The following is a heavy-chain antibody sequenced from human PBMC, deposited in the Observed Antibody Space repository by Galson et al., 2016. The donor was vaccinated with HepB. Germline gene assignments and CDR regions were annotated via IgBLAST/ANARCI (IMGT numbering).Heavy chain of an antibody. Sequence: SLRLSCAASGFTFSDYYMSWIRQAPGKGLEWISYISTGSGHTNYADSVKGRFTISGDNAKNSLYLQMNSLRAEDTADYYCARDCSSDCFTNIDYWGQGILVSVSS. D-gene: IGHD2-2*01. CDR3: ARDCSSDCFTNIDY. V-gene: IGHV3-11*06. CDR1: GFTFSDYY. J-gene: IGHJ4*02. CDR2: ISTGSGHT.